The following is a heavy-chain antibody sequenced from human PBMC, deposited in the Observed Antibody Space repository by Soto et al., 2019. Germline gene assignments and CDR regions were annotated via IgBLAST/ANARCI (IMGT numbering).Heavy chain of an antibody. CDR1: GFTFSSYG. Sequence: GGSLRLSCAASGFTFSSYGMHWVRQAPGKGLEWVAVIWYDGSNKYYADSVKGRFTISRDNSKNTLYLQMNSLRAEDTAAYYCARATQSYYDTSGYYSYVHWGQGAQVTVSS. V-gene: IGHV3-33*01. J-gene: IGHJ4*02. CDR3: ARATQSYYDTSGYYSYVH. CDR2: IWYDGSNK. D-gene: IGHD3-22*01.